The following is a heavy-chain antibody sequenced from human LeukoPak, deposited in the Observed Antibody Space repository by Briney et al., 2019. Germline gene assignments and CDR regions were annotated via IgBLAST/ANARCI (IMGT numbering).Heavy chain of an antibody. J-gene: IGHJ6*03. CDR2: ISSSSSYI. Sequence: GGSLRLSCAASGFTFSSYSMNWVRQAPGKGLECVSSISSSSSYIYYADSLKGRFTTSRDNAKNSLYLQMNSLRAEDTAVYYCARAKYYGSGSYSALMDVWGKGTTVTVSS. CDR3: ARAKYYGSGSYSALMDV. CDR1: GFTFSSYS. D-gene: IGHD3-10*01. V-gene: IGHV3-21*01.